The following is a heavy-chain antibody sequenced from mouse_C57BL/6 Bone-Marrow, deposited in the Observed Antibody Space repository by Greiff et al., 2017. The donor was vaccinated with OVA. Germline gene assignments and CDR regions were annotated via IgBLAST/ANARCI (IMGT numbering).Heavy chain of an antibody. D-gene: IGHD1-3*01. CDR1: GYTFTSYW. CDR3: ARSNNYRYYFDY. CDR2: IYPSDSET. J-gene: IGHJ2*01. Sequence: QVQLKQPGAELVRPGSSVKLSCKASGYTFTSYWMDWVKQRPGQGLEWIGNIYPSDSETHYNQKFKDKATLTVEKSSSTAYMQLSSLTSEDSAVYYCARSNNYRYYFDYWGQGTTLTVSS. V-gene: IGHV1-61*01.